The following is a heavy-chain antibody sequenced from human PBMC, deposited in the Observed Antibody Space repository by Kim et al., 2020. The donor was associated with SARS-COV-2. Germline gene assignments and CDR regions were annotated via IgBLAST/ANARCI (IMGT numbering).Heavy chain of an antibody. CDR3: ARDGHYYGSGSYLAY. J-gene: IGHJ4*02. Sequence: PSLESRVTISVDTSKNQFSLKLSSVTAADTAVYYCARDGHYYGSGSYLAYWGQGTLVTVSS. D-gene: IGHD3-10*01. V-gene: IGHV4-31*02.